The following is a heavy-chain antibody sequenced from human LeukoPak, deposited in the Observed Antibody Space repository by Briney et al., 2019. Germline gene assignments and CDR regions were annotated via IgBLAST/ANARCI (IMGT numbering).Heavy chain of an antibody. Sequence: PSETLSLTCTVSGGSISSSSYYWGWIRQPPGTGLEWIGSIYYSGSTFYSPSLKSRLTIFVDTSKNQFSLKLSSVTAADTAVYYCAKQQAGTYYGAEGWFDPWGQGTLVTVSS. CDR2: IYYSGST. D-gene: IGHD3-3*01. V-gene: IGHV4-39*01. CDR3: AKQQAGTYYGAEGWFDP. CDR1: GGSISSSSYY. J-gene: IGHJ5*02.